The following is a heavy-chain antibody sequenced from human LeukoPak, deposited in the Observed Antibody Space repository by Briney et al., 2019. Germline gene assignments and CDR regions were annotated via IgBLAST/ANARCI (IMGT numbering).Heavy chain of an antibody. Sequence: ASVTVSCTASGYTFTSYGISWVRQAPGQGLEWMGWISAYNGNTNYAQELQGRVTMTTDTSTSTAYMELRSLRSDDTAVYYCARDAVEWELLVGRAFDIWGQGTMVTVSS. CDR2: ISAYNGNT. CDR1: GYTFTSYG. V-gene: IGHV1-18*01. CDR3: ARDAVEWELLVGRAFDI. J-gene: IGHJ3*02. D-gene: IGHD1-26*01.